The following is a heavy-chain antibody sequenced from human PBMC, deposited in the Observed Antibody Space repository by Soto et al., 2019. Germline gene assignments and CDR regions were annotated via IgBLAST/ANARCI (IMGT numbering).Heavy chain of an antibody. CDR2: IYWDDDN. J-gene: IGHJ5*02. CDR1: GFSLKNYAVS. D-gene: IGHD3-9*01. CDR3: AHAYTGSDWLQNWFDP. V-gene: IGHV2-5*02. Sequence: QITLKESGPTLVKPTQTLTLTCTFSGFSLKNYAVSVGWIRQPPGQALEWLALIYWDDDNRYSPSLKSRLTLTKDTSKNQVVLTMTIMDPVDTATYYCAHAYTGSDWLQNWFDPWGQGTLVIVSS.